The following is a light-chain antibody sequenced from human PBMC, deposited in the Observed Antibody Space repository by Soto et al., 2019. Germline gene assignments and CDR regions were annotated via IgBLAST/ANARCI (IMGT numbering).Light chain of an antibody. J-gene: IGKJ1*01. V-gene: IGKV1-5*03. CDR3: QQYNRHSRT. CDR2: KAS. CDR1: QSISSW. Sequence: DIQMTQSPCTLSASVGDRVTITCRASQSISSWLSWYQQKPGKAPKLLIYKASSLESGVPSRFSGSGSGTEFTLTISSLQPDDFATYYCQQYNRHSRTFGQGTKVDIK.